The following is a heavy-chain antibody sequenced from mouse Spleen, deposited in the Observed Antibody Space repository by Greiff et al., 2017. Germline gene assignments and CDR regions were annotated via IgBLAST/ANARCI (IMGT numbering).Heavy chain of an antibody. J-gene: IGHJ1*03. CDR3: ARSYDAYWYFDV. V-gene: IGHV5-17*01. CDR1: GFTFSDYG. Sequence: EVKLVESGGGLVKPGGSLKLSCAASGFTFSDYGMHWVRQAPEKGLEWVAYISSGSSTIYYADTVKGRFTISRDNAKNTLFLQMTSLRSEDTAMYYCARSYDAYWYFDVWGTGTTVTVSS. D-gene: IGHD2-3*01. CDR2: ISSGSSTI.